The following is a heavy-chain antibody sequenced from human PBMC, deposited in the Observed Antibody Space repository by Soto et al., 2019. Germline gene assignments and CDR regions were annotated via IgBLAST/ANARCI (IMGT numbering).Heavy chain of an antibody. D-gene: IGHD6-6*01. J-gene: IGHJ6*02. CDR2: IYYSGST. CDR1: GGSISSYY. Sequence: QVQLQESGPGLVKPSETLSLTCTVSGGSISSYYWSWLRQPPGKGLEWMGDIYYSGSTNYNPSLKSRVTISVDTSKTQFSLKLSSVTAADTAVYYCARVKYSSYPAYYYYGMDVWGQGTTVTVSS. CDR3: ARVKYSSYPAYYYYGMDV. V-gene: IGHV4-59*01.